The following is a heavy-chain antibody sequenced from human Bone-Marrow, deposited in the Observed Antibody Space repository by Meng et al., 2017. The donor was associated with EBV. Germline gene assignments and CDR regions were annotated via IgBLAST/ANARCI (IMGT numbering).Heavy chain of an antibody. V-gene: IGHV1-46*01. CDR2: INPTGGST. CDR1: GYTFTRYH. D-gene: IGHD3-16*01. Sequence: VQLVQSGAEVKKPGASVKISCKASGYTFTRYHMHWVRQAPGQGLEWMGIINPTGGSTNYAQKFQGRVTMTRDTSTTTVYMELSSLRSEDTAVYYCVREVLTPRDYWGQGTLVTVSS. J-gene: IGHJ4*02. CDR3: VREVLTPRDY.